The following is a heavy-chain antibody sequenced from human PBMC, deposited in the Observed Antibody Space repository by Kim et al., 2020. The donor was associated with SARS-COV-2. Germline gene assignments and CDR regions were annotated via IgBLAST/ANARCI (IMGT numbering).Heavy chain of an antibody. CDR2: A. Sequence: ANDDQKFQGRVTITADESTSTAYMELSSLRSEDTAVYYCARGYSSSWLDYWGQGTLVTVSS. V-gene: IGHV1-69*01. D-gene: IGHD6-13*01. J-gene: IGHJ4*02. CDR3: ARGYSSSWLDY.